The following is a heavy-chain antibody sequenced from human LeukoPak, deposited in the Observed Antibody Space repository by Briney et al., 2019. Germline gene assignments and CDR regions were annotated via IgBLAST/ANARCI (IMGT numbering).Heavy chain of an antibody. Sequence: GGSLRLSCAASGFTFSGSAMHWVRQASGKGLEWVGRIRSKANSYATAYAASVKGRFTISRDDSKNTAYLQMNSLKTEDTAVYYCTRRSSSYSFDYWGQGTLVTVSS. D-gene: IGHD6-6*01. J-gene: IGHJ4*02. CDR2: IRSKANSYAT. CDR1: GFTFSGSA. V-gene: IGHV3-73*01. CDR3: TRRSSSYSFDY.